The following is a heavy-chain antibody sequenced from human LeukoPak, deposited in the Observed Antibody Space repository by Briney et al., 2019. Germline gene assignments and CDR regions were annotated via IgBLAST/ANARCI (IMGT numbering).Heavy chain of an antibody. D-gene: IGHD5-12*01. CDR2: INQDGSEE. CDR3: VRDGGVSGYDLLDY. V-gene: IGHV3-7*01. CDR1: GFTFSNYW. J-gene: IGHJ4*02. Sequence: GGSLRLSCAASGFTFSNYWMTWVRQAPGKGLEWVAHINQDGSEEHYMDSTKARFTISRDNAKNSLSLQMNSLRAEDTAVYYCVRDGGVSGYDLLDYWGQGTLVTVSS.